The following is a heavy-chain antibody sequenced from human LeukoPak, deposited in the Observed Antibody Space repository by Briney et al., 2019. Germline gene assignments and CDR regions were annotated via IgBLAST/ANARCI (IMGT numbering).Heavy chain of an antibody. CDR3: ARKAQYNGHYPLDY. CDR2: TSDRGDYT. J-gene: IGHJ4*02. Sequence: GGSLRLSCAASGFTFTSHSMSWVRQAPGKGLEWVSGTSDRGDYTYYADSVKGRFTISRDSSKNTLFLQMNSLRAEDTALYFCARKAQYNGHYPLDYWGQGTLVTVSS. CDR1: GFTFTSHS. V-gene: IGHV3-23*01. D-gene: IGHD1-7*01.